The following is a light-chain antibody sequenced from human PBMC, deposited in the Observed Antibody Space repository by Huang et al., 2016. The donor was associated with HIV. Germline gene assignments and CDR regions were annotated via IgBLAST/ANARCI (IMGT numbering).Light chain of an antibody. J-gene: IGKJ4*01. V-gene: IGKV1-33*01. CDR1: QDISNY. CDR2: DAY. CDR3: QQYDNLLLT. Sequence: DIQMTQSPSSLSASVGDRVTITCQASQDISNYLNWYQQKPGKAPKLLIYDAYNLETGGPSRFSGSGSGTDFTFTISSLQPEDFATYYCQQYDNLLLTFGGGTKVEIK.